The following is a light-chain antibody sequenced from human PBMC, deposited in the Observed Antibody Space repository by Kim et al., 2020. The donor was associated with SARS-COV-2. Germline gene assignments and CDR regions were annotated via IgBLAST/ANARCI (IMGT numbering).Light chain of an antibody. Sequence: QPVLTQPPSASASLGASVKLTCTLSSGHSNYAIAWHQQQPEKGPRYLMKINNDGSHKKGEGIPDRFSGSSSGAERYLTISSLQSEDEADYYCQTWGTGIHVFGAGTKVTVL. CDR2: INNDGSH. V-gene: IGLV4-69*01. CDR1: SGHSNYA. J-gene: IGLJ1*01. CDR3: QTWGTGIHV.